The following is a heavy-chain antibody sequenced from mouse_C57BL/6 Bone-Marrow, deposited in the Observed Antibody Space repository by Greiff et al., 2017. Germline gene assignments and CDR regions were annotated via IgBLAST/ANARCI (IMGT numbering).Heavy chain of an antibody. CDR2: IHPNSGST. Sequence: QVQLQQPGAELVKPGASVKLSCKASGYTFTSYWMHWVKQRPGQGLAWIGMIHPNSGSTNYNEKFKSKATLTVDKSSSTAYMQLSSLTSEDAAVYYCARPPHYYGSSSSYYFDYWGQGTTLTVSS. CDR1: GYTFTSYW. D-gene: IGHD1-1*01. CDR3: ARPPHYYGSSSSYYFDY. V-gene: IGHV1-64*01. J-gene: IGHJ2*01.